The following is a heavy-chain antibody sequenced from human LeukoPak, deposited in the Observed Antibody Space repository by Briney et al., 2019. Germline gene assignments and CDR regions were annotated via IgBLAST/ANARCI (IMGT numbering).Heavy chain of an antibody. V-gene: IGHV5-51*01. D-gene: IGHD3-10*01. CDR1: GYSFTSYW. Sequence: GASLKISCKGSGYSFTSYWIGWVRQLPGKGLEWMGIIYPGDSDTRYSPSFQGQVTISADKSISTAYLQWSSLKASDTAMYYCARQWVRGVSFGWFDPWGQGTLVTVSS. J-gene: IGHJ5*02. CDR2: IYPGDSDT. CDR3: ARQWVRGVSFGWFDP.